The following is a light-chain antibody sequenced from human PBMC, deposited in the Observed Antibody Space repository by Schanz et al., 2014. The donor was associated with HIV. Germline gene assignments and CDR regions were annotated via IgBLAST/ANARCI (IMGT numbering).Light chain of an antibody. CDR1: SSDVGSYDL. CDR2: EVS. Sequence: QSVLTQPASVSGSPGQSITISCTGTSSDVGSYDLVSWYQQHPGRAPKLLISEVSKRPSGVSSRFSGSKSGNTASLTISGLQADDEAEYYCSSSSTNTCVFGGGTKLTVL. CDR3: SSSSTNTCV. V-gene: IGLV2-14*02. J-gene: IGLJ3*02.